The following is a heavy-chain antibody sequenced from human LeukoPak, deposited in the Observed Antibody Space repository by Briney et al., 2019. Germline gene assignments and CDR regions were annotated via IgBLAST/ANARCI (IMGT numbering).Heavy chain of an antibody. V-gene: IGHV3-48*01. CDR3: ASGVGGDYSNL. CDR2: ISSSSSTI. Sequence: GGSLRLSCAASGFTFSSYSMNWVRQAPGKGLEWVSYISSSSSTIYYADSVKGRFTISGDNAKNSLYLQMNSLRAEDTAVYYCASGVGGDYSNLWDQGTLVTVSS. D-gene: IGHD4-11*01. J-gene: IGHJ4*02. CDR1: GFTFSSYS.